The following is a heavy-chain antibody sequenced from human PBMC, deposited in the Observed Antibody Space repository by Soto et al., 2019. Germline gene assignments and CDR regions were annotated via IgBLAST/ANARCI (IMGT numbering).Heavy chain of an antibody. V-gene: IGHV1-18*01. CDR1: GYTFTSYG. J-gene: IGHJ6*03. Sequence: ASVKVSCKASGYTFTSYGISWVRQAPGQGLEWMGWISAYNGNTNYAQKLQGRVTMTTDTSTSTAYMELRSLRSDDTAVYYCARDIGDYSNLINYYYYYMDVWGKGTTVTVSS. CDR3: ARDIGDYSNLINYYYYYMDV. CDR2: ISAYNGNT. D-gene: IGHD4-4*01.